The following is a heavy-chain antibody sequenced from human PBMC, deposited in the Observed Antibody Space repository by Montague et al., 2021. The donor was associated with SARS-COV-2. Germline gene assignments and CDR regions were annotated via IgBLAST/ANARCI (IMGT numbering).Heavy chain of an antibody. CDR1: GFTFSSYW. Sequence: SLRLSCAASGFTFSSYWMHWVRQAPGKGLVWVSRINSDGSSTSYADSVKGRFTIPRDNAKNTLYLQMNSLRAEDTAVYYCAREMGSPLGGYYYGMDVWCQGTTVTVSS. J-gene: IGHJ6*02. V-gene: IGHV3-74*01. D-gene: IGHD6-6*01. CDR2: INSDGSST. CDR3: AREMGSPLGGYYYGMDV.